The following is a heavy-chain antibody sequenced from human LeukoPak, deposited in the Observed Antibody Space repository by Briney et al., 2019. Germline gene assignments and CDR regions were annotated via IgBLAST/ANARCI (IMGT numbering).Heavy chain of an antibody. D-gene: IGHD3-22*01. CDR3: ARAPYDSSGYRPGDY. J-gene: IGHJ4*02. CDR1: GYTFTGYY. V-gene: IGHV1-2*02. CDR2: INPNSGGT. Sequence: ASVKVSCKASGYTFTGYYMHWVRQAPGQGLEWMGWINPNSGGTNYAQKFQGRVTMTRGTSISTAYMELSRLRSDDTAVYYCARAPYDSSGYRPGDYWGQGTLVTVSS.